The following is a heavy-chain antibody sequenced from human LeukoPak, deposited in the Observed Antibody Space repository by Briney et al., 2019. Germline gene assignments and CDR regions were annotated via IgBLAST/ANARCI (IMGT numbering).Heavy chain of an antibody. J-gene: IGHJ4*02. D-gene: IGHD4-17*01. CDR3: ARAGDDYALDY. CDR1: GGSISSSNW. CDR2: IYHSGST. Sequence: SETLSLTCAVSGGSISSSNWWSWVRQPAGKGLEWIGEIYHSGSTNYHPSLKSRVTISVDKSKNQFSLKLSSVTAADTAVYFCARAGDDYALDYWGQGTLVTVSS. V-gene: IGHV4-4*02.